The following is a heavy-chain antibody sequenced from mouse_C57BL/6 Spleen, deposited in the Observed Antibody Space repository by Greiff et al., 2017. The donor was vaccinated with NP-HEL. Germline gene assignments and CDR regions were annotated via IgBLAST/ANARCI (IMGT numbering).Heavy chain of an antibody. Sequence: QVQLQQPGAELVKPGASVKMSCKASGYTFTSYWITWVKQRPGQGLEWIGDIYPGSGSTNYNEKFKSKATLTVDTSSSTAYMQLSSLTSEDSAVYYCARSGGNYYYFDYWGRGTTLTVSS. CDR2: IYPGSGST. CDR3: ARSGGNYYYFDY. CDR1: GYTFTSYW. D-gene: IGHD2-1*01. J-gene: IGHJ2*01. V-gene: IGHV1-55*01.